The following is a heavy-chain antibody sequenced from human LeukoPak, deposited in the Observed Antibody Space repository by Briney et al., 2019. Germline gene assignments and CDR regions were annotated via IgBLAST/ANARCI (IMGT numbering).Heavy chain of an antibody. CDR1: GYSITSIYY. V-gene: IGHV4-38-2*02. J-gene: IGHJ4*02. Sequence: SETLSLTCTVSGYSITSIYYWGWIRQPPGKGLEWIGSIHHSGTTAYNPSLKSRVTISVGTSKSQFSLKLSSVTAADTAVYYCARSYASSGLDHWGQGTLVTVSS. D-gene: IGHD3-16*01. CDR2: IHHSGTT. CDR3: ARSYASSGLDH.